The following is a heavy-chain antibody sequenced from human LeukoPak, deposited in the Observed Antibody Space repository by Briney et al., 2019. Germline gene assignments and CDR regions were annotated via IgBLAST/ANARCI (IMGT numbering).Heavy chain of an antibody. D-gene: IGHD3-10*01. J-gene: IGHJ3*02. CDR1: GGSISSSRYY. V-gene: IGHV4-39*07. CDR3: VRSFFSGSLYGDAFDI. Sequence: SETLSLTCTVSGGSISSSRYYWGWIRQPPGTGLEWIGSIYYSGSTYYNPSLKSRVTISVDRSKNQLSLNLSSVTAADTAVYYCVRSFFSGSLYGDAFDIWGQGTMITVSS. CDR2: IYYSGST.